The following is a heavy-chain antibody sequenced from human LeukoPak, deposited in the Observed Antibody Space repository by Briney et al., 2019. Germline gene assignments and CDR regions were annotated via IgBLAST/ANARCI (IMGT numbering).Heavy chain of an antibody. V-gene: IGHV4-4*07. J-gene: IGHJ4*02. D-gene: IGHD2-15*01. Sequence: PSETLSLTCTVSGGSISSYYWSWIRQPAGKGLEWIGRIYTSGSTNYNPSLKSRVTMSVDTSKNQFSLKLSSVTAADTAVYYCAPEMLHCSGGSCYVDWGQGTLVTVSS. CDR1: GGSISSYY. CDR2: IYTSGST. CDR3: APEMLHCSGGSCYVD.